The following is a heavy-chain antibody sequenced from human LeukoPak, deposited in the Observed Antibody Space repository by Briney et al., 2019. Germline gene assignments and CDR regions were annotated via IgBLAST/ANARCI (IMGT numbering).Heavy chain of an antibody. J-gene: IGHJ4*02. D-gene: IGHD1-26*01. CDR3: ARASIVGVHDY. CDR2: ISSSGSTI. V-gene: IGHV3-48*03. CDR1: GFTFSSYE. Sequence: GGSLRLSCAASGFTFSSYEMNWVRQAPGKGLEWVSYISSSGSTIYYADSVKGRFTISRDNAKNSLYLQMNSLRAEDTAVYYCARASIVGVHDYWGQGTLVTVSS.